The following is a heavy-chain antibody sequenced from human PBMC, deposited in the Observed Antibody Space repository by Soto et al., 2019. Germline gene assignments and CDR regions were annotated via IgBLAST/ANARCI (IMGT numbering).Heavy chain of an antibody. Sequence: SLRLSCAASGFTFSSYSMNWVRQAPGKGLEWVSYISSSRSTIYYADSVKGRFTISRDNAKNSLYLQMNSLRAEDTAVYYCARDRDSSKFFDCWGRGTLVTVSS. V-gene: IGHV3-48*04. J-gene: IGHJ4*02. CDR3: ARDRDSSKFFDC. D-gene: IGHD6-6*01. CDR2: ISSSRSTI. CDR1: GFTFSSYS.